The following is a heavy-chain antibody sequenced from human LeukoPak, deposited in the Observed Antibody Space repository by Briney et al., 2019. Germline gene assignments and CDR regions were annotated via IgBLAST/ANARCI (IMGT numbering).Heavy chain of an antibody. CDR2: ITNSGGST. CDR1: GFAYSGYS. J-gene: IGHJ4*02. CDR3: AKRYYYGSGSFDY. Sequence: GGSLRLSCAASGFAYSGYSMNWVRQAPGKGLEWVSAITNSGGSTYYADSVKGRFTISRDNSKSTLYLQMNSLTAEDTAVYYCAKRYYYGSGSFDYWGQGTLVTVSS. D-gene: IGHD3-10*01. V-gene: IGHV3-23*01.